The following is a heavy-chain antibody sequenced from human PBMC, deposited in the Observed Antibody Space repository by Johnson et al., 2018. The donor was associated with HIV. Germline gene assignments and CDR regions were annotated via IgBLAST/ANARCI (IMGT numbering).Heavy chain of an antibody. CDR1: GFSFSSYA. CDR2: LSYDGSTK. CDR3: ASDGWELLGVAAFDV. J-gene: IGHJ3*01. Sequence: QMQLVESGGGVVQPGRSLGLSCAASGFSFSSYAMHWVRRAPGKGLEWVASLSYDGSTKDYADSVKGRFTISRDISKNLLYLQMNSLRAEDTAVYYCASDGWELLGVAAFDVWGQGTLVTVSS. V-gene: IGHV3-30*04. D-gene: IGHD1-26*01.